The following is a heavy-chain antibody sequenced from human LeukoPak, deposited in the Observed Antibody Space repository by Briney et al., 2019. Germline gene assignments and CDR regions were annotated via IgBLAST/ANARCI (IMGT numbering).Heavy chain of an antibody. CDR1: GYTFTSYG. Sequence: VASVKVSCKASGYTFTSYGISWVRQAPGQGLEWMGWISAYNGNTNYAQKFQGRVTMTRDTSISTAYMELSRLRSDDTAVYYCARDPNIAAPDYWGQGTLVTVSS. J-gene: IGHJ4*02. D-gene: IGHD5-12*01. CDR3: ARDPNIAAPDY. V-gene: IGHV1-18*01. CDR2: ISAYNGNT.